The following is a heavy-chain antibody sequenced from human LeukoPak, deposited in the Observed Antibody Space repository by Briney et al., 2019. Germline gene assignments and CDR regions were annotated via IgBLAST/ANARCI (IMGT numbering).Heavy chain of an antibody. J-gene: IGHJ4*02. CDR3: ARYDYGSGNVDY. CDR2: IYCSGST. Sequence: SETLSLTCTVSGGSIRSYYWTWIRQPPGKGLEWIGYIYCSGSTNYNPSLKSRVTISVDTSKNQFSLKLSSVAAADTAVYYCARYDYGSGNVDYWGQGTLVTVSS. D-gene: IGHD3-10*01. CDR1: GGSIRSYY. V-gene: IGHV4-59*08.